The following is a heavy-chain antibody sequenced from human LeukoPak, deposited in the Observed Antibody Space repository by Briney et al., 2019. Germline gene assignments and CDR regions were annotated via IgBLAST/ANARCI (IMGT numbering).Heavy chain of an antibody. CDR3: ARSLIVASEDY. D-gene: IGHD3-22*01. J-gene: IGHJ4*02. CDR1: GFRFDGFY. V-gene: IGHV3-11*04. CDR2: ISASGAVP. Sequence: PGGSLRLSCAASGFRFDGFYMGWIRQVPGKGLDYIALISASGAVPYYAESVKGRFTISRDNAKNSVSLQMNSLSADDTAVHYCARSLIVASEDYWGQGTLVTVSS.